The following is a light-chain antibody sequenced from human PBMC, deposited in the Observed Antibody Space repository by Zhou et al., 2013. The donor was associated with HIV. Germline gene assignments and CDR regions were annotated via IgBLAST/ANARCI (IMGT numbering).Light chain of an antibody. J-gene: IGKJ3*01. V-gene: IGKV1-5*03. CDR3: QQADSFPLFS. Sequence: DIQMTQSPSTLSASVGDRVTITCRASQSIGVWLAWYQQKPGKAPKLLIYKASILESGVPSRFSGSGSVSDFTLTISNLQPEDCATYYCQQADSFPLFSFGPGTKVDIK. CDR2: KAS. CDR1: QSIGVW.